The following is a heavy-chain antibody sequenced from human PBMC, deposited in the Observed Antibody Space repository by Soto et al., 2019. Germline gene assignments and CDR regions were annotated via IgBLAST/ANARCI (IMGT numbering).Heavy chain of an antibody. Sequence: QVQLVQSGAEVKKPGASVKVSCKASGYSFTSHGISWVRQAPGQGLEWMAWISASNGDTNHAQEFQGRVTVTTDTCTSTGYMELRSLRSENTAVYYSARMVRGSHIDYCPDMDVWGKGTAVTVS. J-gene: IGHJ6*03. CDR2: ISASNGDT. D-gene: IGHD3-10*01. CDR1: GYSFTSHG. CDR3: ARMVRGSHIDYCPDMDV. V-gene: IGHV1-18*01.